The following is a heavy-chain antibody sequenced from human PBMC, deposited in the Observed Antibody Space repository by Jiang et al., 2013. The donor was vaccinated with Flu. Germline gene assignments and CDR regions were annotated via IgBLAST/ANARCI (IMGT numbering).Heavy chain of an antibody. CDR2: IIPVFRTT. Sequence: EVKKPGSSVKVSCKAAGGTLSGYGITWVRQAPGQGLEWMGGIIPVFRTTNYAEKFQDRVTITADEASSTVYLDLSSLRSDDTAIYYCATFGDWGQYWYFDLWGRGTLVTVSS. CDR1: GGTLSGYG. V-gene: IGHV1-69*01. D-gene: IGHD7-27*01. CDR3: ATFGDWGQYWYFDL. J-gene: IGHJ2*01.